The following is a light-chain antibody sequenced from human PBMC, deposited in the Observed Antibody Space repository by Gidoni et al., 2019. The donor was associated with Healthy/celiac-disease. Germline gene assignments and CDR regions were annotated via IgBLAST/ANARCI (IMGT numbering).Light chain of an antibody. CDR3: QQRSNWPPT. CDR1: QSVSSY. J-gene: IGKJ4*01. Sequence: ENVLTQSPATLSLSPGERATLSCMASQSVSSYLAWYQQKPGQAPRLLIYDASNRATGIPARFSGSGSGTDFTLTISSLEPEDFAVYYCQQRSNWPPTFGGGTKVEFK. CDR2: DAS. V-gene: IGKV3-11*01.